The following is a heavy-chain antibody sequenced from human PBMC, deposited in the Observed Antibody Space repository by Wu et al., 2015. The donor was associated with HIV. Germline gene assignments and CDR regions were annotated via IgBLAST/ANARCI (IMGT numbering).Heavy chain of an antibody. D-gene: IGHD5-12*01. CDR1: GYTFTGYY. V-gene: IGHV1-2*02. Sequence: QVQLVQSGAEVKKPGASVKVSCKASGYTFTGYYMHWVRQAPGQGLEWMGWINPNSGGTNYAQKFQGRVTMTRDTSISTAYMELSRLRSDDTAVYYCAREPKGTYEKLGAFDIWGQGTMVTVSS. CDR2: INPNSGGT. CDR3: AREPKGTYEKLGAFDI. J-gene: IGHJ3*02.